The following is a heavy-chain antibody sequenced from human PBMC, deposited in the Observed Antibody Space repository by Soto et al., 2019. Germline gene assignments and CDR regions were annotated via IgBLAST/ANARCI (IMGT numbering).Heavy chain of an antibody. Sequence: GASVKVSCKASGGTFSSYAISWVRQAPGQGLEWMGGIIPIFGTANYAQKFQGRVTITADESTSTAYMELSSLRSEDTAVYYCASRMWGSGWTFDYWGQGTLVTVSS. CDR2: IIPIFGTA. D-gene: IGHD6-19*01. CDR1: GGTFSSYA. J-gene: IGHJ4*02. V-gene: IGHV1-69*13. CDR3: ASRMWGSGWTFDY.